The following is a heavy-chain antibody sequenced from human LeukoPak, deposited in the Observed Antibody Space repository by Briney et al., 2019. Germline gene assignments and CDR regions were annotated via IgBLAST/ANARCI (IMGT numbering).Heavy chain of an antibody. Sequence: ASVKVSCKASGYTFTSYYMHWVRQAPGQGLEWMGIINPSGGSTSYAQKFQGRVTMTRDTSTSTVYMELSSLRSDDTAVYYCATTSSGWFYFDSWGQGTLVTVSS. CDR1: GYTFTSYY. J-gene: IGHJ4*02. D-gene: IGHD6-19*01. V-gene: IGHV1-46*01. CDR2: INPSGGST. CDR3: ATTSSGWFYFDS.